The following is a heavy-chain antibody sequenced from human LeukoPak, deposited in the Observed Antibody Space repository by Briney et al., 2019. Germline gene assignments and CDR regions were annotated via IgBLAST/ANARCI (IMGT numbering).Heavy chain of an antibody. D-gene: IGHD6-19*01. J-gene: IGHJ4*02. CDR1: GFTFDTYG. V-gene: IGHV3-48*04. Sequence: GGSLRLSCAASGFTFDTYGMNWVRQAPGKGLEWLSHIGSGGSTKYYADSVTGRFTISRDNAKNSLYLQMNSLRAEDTAIYYCAGEGSGWLPNFWGQGTLVTVSS. CDR3: AGEGSGWLPNF. CDR2: IGSGGSTK.